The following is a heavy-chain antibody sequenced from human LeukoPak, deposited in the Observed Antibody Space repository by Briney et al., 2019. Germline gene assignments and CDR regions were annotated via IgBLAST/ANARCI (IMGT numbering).Heavy chain of an antibody. J-gene: IGHJ4*02. D-gene: IGHD4-23*01. CDR2: INHSGGT. CDR3: ARGTTVAYRY. V-gene: IGHV4-34*01. CDR1: GGSFSGYY. Sequence: SETLSLTCAVYGGSFSGYYWSWIRQPPGKGLEWIGEINHSGGTNYNPSLKSRVTISVDTSKNQFSLKLSSVTAADTAVYYCARGTTVAYRYWGQGTLVTVSS.